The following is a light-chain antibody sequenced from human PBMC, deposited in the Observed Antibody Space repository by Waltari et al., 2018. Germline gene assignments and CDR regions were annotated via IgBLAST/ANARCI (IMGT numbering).Light chain of an antibody. CDR2: AAS. V-gene: IGKV1-39*01. CDR3: QQSYTSPRT. Sequence: IQVTQSPSSLSASVGDRVPITCRASQTISNYLNWYQQKPGKVPKLLIFAASSLQSGVPSSFSGSGSGTDFTLTISSLESEDFATYYCQQSYTSPRTFGQGTKVEI. J-gene: IGKJ1*01. CDR1: QTISNY.